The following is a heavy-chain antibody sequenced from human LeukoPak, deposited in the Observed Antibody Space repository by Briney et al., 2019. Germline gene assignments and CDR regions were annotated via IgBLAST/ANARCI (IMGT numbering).Heavy chain of an antibody. CDR1: GYTFTSYY. Sequence: GASVKVSCKASGYTFTSYYMHWVRQAPGQGLEWMGIINPSGGSTSYAQKFQGRVTMTRDMSTSTVYMELSSLRSEDTAVYYGAREGIELAIAARAPGWWFDPWGQGTLVTVSS. J-gene: IGHJ5*02. D-gene: IGHD6-6*01. V-gene: IGHV1-46*01. CDR2: INPSGGST. CDR3: AREGIELAIAARAPGWWFDP.